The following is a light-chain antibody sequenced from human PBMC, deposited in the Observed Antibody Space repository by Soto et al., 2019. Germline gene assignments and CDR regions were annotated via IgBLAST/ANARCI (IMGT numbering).Light chain of an antibody. Sequence: VLTQPPSASGTPGQRVAISCSGSSSNIGSNTVNWYQQLPGTAPKLLIYSNNQRPSGVPDRFSGSKSGTSASLAISGLQSEDEADYYCAAWDDSLNGPFYVFGTGTKVTVL. V-gene: IGLV1-44*01. CDR3: AAWDDSLNGPFYV. CDR2: SNN. CDR1: SSNIGSNT. J-gene: IGLJ1*01.